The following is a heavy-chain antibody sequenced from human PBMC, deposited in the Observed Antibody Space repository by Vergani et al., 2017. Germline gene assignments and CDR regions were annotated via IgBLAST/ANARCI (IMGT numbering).Heavy chain of an antibody. D-gene: IGHD2-15*01. CDR2: MSASGRT. J-gene: IGHJ2*01. Sequence: QVQLQESGPGLVKPSQTLSLTCNVFGASINNEHYYWNWIRQTAGKGLEWIGRMSASGRTTYNRSLKSRVTMSIDRPDNQFSLRLASVSVADTAVYYCARGGRSPVVGDPAAPWYYVLWGRGTLVTVSS. CDR3: ARGGRSPVVGDPAAPWYYVL. CDR1: GASINNEHYY. V-gene: IGHV4-61*02.